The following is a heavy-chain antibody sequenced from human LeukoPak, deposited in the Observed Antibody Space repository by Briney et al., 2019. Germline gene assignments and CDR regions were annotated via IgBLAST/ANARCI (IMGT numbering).Heavy chain of an antibody. J-gene: IGHJ4*02. CDR3: ARQWLVSPLFDY. V-gene: IGHV4-34*01. CDR2: INHSGST. CDR1: GGSLSGYY. Sequence: SVTLSLTCAVYGGSLSGYYWSWIRQPPGKGLEWIGEINHSGSTNYNPSLKSRVTISVDTSKNQFSLKLSSMTAADTAVYYCARQWLVSPLFDYWGQGTLVTVSS. D-gene: IGHD6-19*01.